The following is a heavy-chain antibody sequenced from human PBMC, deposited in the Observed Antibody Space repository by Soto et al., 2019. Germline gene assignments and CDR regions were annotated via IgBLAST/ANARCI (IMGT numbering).Heavy chain of an antibody. CDR2: ISYDGSNK. Sequence: QVQLVQSEGGVVQPGRSLRLSCAVSGFNFSTFSMHWVRQAPGKGLEWVAFISYDGSNKFYGASVKGRFTVSRDNSNNTLYPQLTSPRLDDTAVYFCAKDLRMWTAVAGPFQDWGQGTLVAVSS. CDR1: GFNFSTFS. J-gene: IGHJ1*01. CDR3: AKDLRMWTAVAGPFQD. V-gene: IGHV3-30*18. D-gene: IGHD6-19*01.